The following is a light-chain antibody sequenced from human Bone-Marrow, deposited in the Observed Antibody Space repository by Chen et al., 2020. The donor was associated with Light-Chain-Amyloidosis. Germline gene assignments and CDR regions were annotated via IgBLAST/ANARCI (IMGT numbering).Light chain of an antibody. CDR2: KDS. V-gene: IGLV3-25*03. CDR1: ALPMQN. J-gene: IGLJ1*01. Sequence: HELTQPPSVAVSPGQTARITCSGDALPMQNVYWYQQKSGQAPVLVIYKDSERPSGIPERFSGSSSETIVTLTISGVQAEDEADYYCQSADSSSNYYAFGSGTKVTVL. CDR3: QSADSSSNYYA.